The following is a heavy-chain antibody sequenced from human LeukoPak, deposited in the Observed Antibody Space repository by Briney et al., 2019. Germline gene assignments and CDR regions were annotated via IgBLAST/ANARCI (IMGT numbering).Heavy chain of an antibody. CDR2: INAGDGNA. Sequence: ASVNVSCKASGYTFTTYAMHWVRQAPGQRLEWMGWINAGDGNARYSQKFQGRVTITRDTSANTAYMDLSSLRSEDTAVYYCARDGRRGIAVAGTGALDIWGQGTMVIVSS. CDR3: ARDGRRGIAVAGTGALDI. CDR1: GYTFTTYA. V-gene: IGHV1-3*01. D-gene: IGHD6-19*01. J-gene: IGHJ3*02.